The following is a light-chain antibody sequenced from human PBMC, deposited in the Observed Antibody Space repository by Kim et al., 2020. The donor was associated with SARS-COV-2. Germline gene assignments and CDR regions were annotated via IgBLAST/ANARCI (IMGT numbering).Light chain of an antibody. CDR3: NSRDSSGNHLV. CDR2: GKN. V-gene: IGLV3-19*01. Sequence: SSELTQDPAVSVALGQTVRITCQGDSLRNYYASWYQQQPGQAPVLVLFGKNNRPSGIPDRFSGSKSGNTASLTITGAQAEDEAVYYCNSRDSSGNHLVFGGGTKL. J-gene: IGLJ3*02. CDR1: SLRNYY.